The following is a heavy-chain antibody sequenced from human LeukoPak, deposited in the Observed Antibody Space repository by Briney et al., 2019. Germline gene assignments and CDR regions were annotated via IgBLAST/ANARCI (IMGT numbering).Heavy chain of an antibody. Sequence: ASVKVSCKASGYTFTSYDINWVRQATGQGLEWMGWMNPKSGNTGYAQKFQGRVTMTRNTSISTAYMELSSLRSEDTAVYYCSRGYCGGDCYPLYYYYYMDVWGKGTTVTVSS. CDR1: GYTFTSYD. J-gene: IGHJ6*03. D-gene: IGHD2-21*02. CDR3: SRGYCGGDCYPLYYYYYMDV. CDR2: MNPKSGNT. V-gene: IGHV1-8*01.